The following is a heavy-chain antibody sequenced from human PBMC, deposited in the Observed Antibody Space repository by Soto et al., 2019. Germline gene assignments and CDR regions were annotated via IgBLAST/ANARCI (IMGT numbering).Heavy chain of an antibody. CDR2: ISSSSSYI. CDR1: GFTFSSYS. Sequence: GGSLRLSCAASGFTFSSYSMNWVRQAPGKGLEWVSSISSSSSYIYYADSVKGRFTISRDNAKNSLYLQMNSLRAEDTAVYYWARSGGEGNYYYYYGMDVWGQGTTVTVSS. CDR3: ARSGGEGNYYYYYGMDV. D-gene: IGHD2-21*01. V-gene: IGHV3-21*01. J-gene: IGHJ6*02.